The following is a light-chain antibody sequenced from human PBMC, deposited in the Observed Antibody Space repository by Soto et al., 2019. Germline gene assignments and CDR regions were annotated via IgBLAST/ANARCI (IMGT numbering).Light chain of an antibody. J-gene: IGKJ5*01. CDR3: QQTDTTPIT. Sequence: DIVLTQSPGTLSLSPVERATLSCRATRSVSSYLAWYQQKPGQAPRLLIYDASSRPTDIPARFSGSGSGTDFTLTISSLQPEDFATYFCQQTDTTPITFGEGTRLEI. CDR2: DAS. CDR1: RSVSSY. V-gene: IGKV3-11*01.